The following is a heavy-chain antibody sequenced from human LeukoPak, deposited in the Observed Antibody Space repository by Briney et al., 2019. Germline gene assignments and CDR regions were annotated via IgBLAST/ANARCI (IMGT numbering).Heavy chain of an antibody. J-gene: IGHJ2*01. V-gene: IGHV3-74*01. CDR1: GFTFSNDW. CDR2: VTSDGVT. Sequence: PGGSLRLSCAASGFTFSNDWLHWVRQAPGKGLVWVSRVTSDGVTSYADSVKGRFAMSRDNAKNTLHLQMDSLRVEDTAVYYCARVPGSGVVILFWYFDLWGRGTLVTVSS. CDR3: ARVPGSGVVILFWYFDL. D-gene: IGHD3-3*01.